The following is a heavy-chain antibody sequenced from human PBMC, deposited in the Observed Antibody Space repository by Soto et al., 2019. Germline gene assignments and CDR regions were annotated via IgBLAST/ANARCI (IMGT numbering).Heavy chain of an antibody. CDR1: GYTLTELS. V-gene: IGHV1-24*01. CDR3: ATVLWFGVSDYYYGMDV. Sequence: QVPLVQSGAEVKKPGASVKVSCKVSGYTLTELSMHWVRQAPGKGLEWMGGFDPEDGETIYAQKFQGRVTMTEDTSTDTAYMELSSLRCEDTAMYHYATVLWFGVSDYYYGMDVWGQGTTVTVSS. CDR2: FDPEDGET. J-gene: IGHJ6*02. D-gene: IGHD3-10*01.